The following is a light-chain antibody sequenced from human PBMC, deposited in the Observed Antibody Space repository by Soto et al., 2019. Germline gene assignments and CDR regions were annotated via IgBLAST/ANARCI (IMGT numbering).Light chain of an antibody. CDR1: QSVGSSH. V-gene: IGKV3-20*01. Sequence: EIVLTQSPGTLSLSPGERATLSCRASQSVGSSHLAWYQQKPGQAPSLLMYGASSRATGIPDRFSGSGSGTDFTLTISSLEPEDFAVYYCQQYGSAPGTFGQGTKVDI. J-gene: IGKJ1*01. CDR2: GAS. CDR3: QQYGSAPGT.